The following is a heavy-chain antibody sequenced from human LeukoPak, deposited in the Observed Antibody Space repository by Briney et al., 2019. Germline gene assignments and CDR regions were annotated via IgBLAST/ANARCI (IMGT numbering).Heavy chain of an antibody. CDR3: ARAPHSYGYYYYGMDV. Sequence: SVKVSCKASGGTLSSYAISWVRQAPGQGLEWMGGIIPIFGTANYAQKFQGRVTITADESTSTAYMELSSLRSEDTAVYYCARAPHSYGYYYYGMDVWGQGTTVTVSS. V-gene: IGHV1-69*13. CDR2: IIPIFGTA. J-gene: IGHJ6*02. D-gene: IGHD5-18*01. CDR1: GGTLSSYA.